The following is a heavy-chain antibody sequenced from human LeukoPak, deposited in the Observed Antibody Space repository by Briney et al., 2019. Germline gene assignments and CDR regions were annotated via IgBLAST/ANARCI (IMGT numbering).Heavy chain of an antibody. V-gene: IGHV1-24*01. D-gene: IGHD3-22*01. Sequence: ASVKVSCKVSGYTLTELSMHWVRQAPGKGLELMGGFDPEDGETIYAQKFQGRVTMTEDTSTDTAYMELSSLRSEDTAVYYCATGPFGYDSSGYYHHYMDVWGKGTTVTVSS. CDR3: ATGPFGYDSSGYYHHYMDV. CDR2: FDPEDGET. CDR1: GYTLTELS. J-gene: IGHJ6*03.